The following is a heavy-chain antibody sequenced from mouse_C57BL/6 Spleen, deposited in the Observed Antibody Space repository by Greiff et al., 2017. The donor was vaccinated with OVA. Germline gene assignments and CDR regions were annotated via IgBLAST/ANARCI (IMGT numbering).Heavy chain of an antibody. CDR1: GYTFTSYW. D-gene: IGHD1-1*01. J-gene: IGHJ4*01. CDR3: AREGYYYGNYAMDY. V-gene: IGHV1-53*01. Sequence: VQLQQPGTDLVKPGASVKLSCKASGYTFTSYWMHWVKQRPGQGLEWIGNINPSNGGTNYNEKFKSKATLTVDKSSSTAYMQLSSLTSEDSAVDYCAREGYYYGNYAMDYWGQGTSVTVSS. CDR2: INPSNGGT.